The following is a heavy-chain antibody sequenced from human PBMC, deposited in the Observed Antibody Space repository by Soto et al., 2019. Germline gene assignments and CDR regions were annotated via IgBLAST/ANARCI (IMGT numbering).Heavy chain of an antibody. CDR1: GFTFSSYA. CDR2: ISYDGRKK. D-gene: IGHD2-2*02. V-gene: IGHV3-30*04. CDR3: ARGCSSNDCYTNYYYYYAMDV. Sequence: QVQLVESGGGVVQPGRSLRLSCAASGFTFSSYAMHWARQAPGKGLEWVAVISYDGRKKDYADSVKGRFTISRDNSNNTVYLQMNGLRAEGTAVYYCARGCSSNDCYTNYYYYYAMDVWGHGTTVTVSS. J-gene: IGHJ6*02.